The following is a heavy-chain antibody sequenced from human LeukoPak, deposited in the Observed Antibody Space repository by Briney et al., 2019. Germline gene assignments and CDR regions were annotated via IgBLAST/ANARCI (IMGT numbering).Heavy chain of an antibody. CDR2: ISYDGSNK. CDR3: APGGDYTFFDY. V-gene: IGHV3-30*03. Sequence: GRSLRLSCAASGFTFSSFGIHWVRPAPGKGLDLVAVISYDGSNKYYADSVKGRFTISRDNSKNTLYLQMNSLRAEDTAVYHCAPGGDYTFFDYWGQGTLVTVSS. CDR1: GFTFSSFG. J-gene: IGHJ4*02. D-gene: IGHD4-17*01.